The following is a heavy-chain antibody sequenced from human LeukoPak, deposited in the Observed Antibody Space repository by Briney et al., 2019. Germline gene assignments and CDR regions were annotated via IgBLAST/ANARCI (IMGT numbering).Heavy chain of an antibody. CDR3: ARKNDFWSGDPPKTPYYFAY. D-gene: IGHD3-3*01. CDR1: GGTFSSYA. J-gene: IGHJ4*01. Sequence: ASVKVSCKASGGTFSSYAISWVRQAPGQGLEWMGRIIPILGIANYAQKFQGRVTITADKSTSTAYMELSSLRSEDTAVYYCARKNDFWSGDPPKTPYYFAYWGQEPGSTSP. CDR2: IIPILGIA. V-gene: IGHV1-69*04.